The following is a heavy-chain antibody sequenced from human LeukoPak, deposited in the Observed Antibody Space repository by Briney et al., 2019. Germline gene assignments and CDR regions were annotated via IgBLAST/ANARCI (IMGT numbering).Heavy chain of an antibody. CDR2: INPSGGST. CDR3: ARDLCLNFGATPGCNWFDP. V-gene: IGHV1-46*01. J-gene: IGHJ5*02. Sequence: GASVKVSCKASGYTFTSYYMHWVRQAPGQGLEWMGIINPSGGSTSYAQKFQGRVTMTRDMSTSTVYMELSSLRSEDTAVYYCARDLCLNFGATPGCNWFDPWGQGTLVIVSS. CDR1: GYTFTSYY. D-gene: IGHD1-26*01.